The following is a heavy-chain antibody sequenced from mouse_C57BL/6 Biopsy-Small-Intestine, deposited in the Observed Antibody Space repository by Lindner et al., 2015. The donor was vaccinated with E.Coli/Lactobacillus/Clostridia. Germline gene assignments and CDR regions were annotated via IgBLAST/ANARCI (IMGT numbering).Heavy chain of an antibody. CDR3: ARQLGLGAWFAY. J-gene: IGHJ3*01. CDR2: IDPYNGAT. V-gene: IGHV1S135*01. D-gene: IGHD3-1*01. Sequence: VQLQESGPELVKPGASVKMSCKASGYSFTGYNMHWVKQSHGKSLEWIGYIDPYNGATTYNQKFKGKATLTVDKSSSTAYMQLNSLISEDSAVYYCARQLGLGAWFAYWGQGTLVTVSA. CDR1: GYSFTGYN.